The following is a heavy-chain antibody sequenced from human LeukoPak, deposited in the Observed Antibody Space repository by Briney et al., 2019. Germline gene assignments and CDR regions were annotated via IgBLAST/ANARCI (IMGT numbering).Heavy chain of an antibody. V-gene: IGHV4-39*07. D-gene: IGHD2-2*01. CDR1: GGSISSSGYY. J-gene: IGHJ4*02. CDR2: IYYSGST. CDR3: ARGGYCSSTSCPGLYRRPPYYFDY. Sequence: SETLSLTCTVSGGSISSSGYYWGWIRQPPGKGLEWIGSIYYSGSTYYNPSLKSRVTISVDTSKNQFSLKLSSVTAADTAVYYCARGGYCSSTSCPGLYRRPPYYFDYWGQGTLVTVSS.